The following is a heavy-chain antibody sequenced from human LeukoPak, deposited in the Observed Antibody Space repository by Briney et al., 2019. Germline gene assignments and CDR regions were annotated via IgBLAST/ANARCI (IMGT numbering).Heavy chain of an antibody. CDR1: GFTFTSYA. J-gene: IGHJ5*02. CDR3: AKDGYCGSASCYGWFDP. CDR2: LSYDGSNN. Sequence: GGSLRLSCTASGFTFTSYAMHWVRQAPGKGREGVAVLSYDGSNNYYADSVRGRFTVSRDISKNTLFLQMDSLRVEDTAVYYCAKDGYCGSASCYGWFDPWGQGTLVTVSS. V-gene: IGHV3-30*04. D-gene: IGHD2-2*03.